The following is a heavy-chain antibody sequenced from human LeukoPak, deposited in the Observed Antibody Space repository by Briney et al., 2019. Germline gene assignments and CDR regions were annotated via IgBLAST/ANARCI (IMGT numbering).Heavy chain of an antibody. CDR2: IRYDGFNE. Sequence: GGSLRLSCAASGFTFSAYAMHWVRQAPGKGLDWVAFIRYDGFNEYYADSVKGRFTISRDNSKNTVYLEMNSLRAEDTAVYYCAKNLGHYDSSGFLFDYWGQGALVTVSS. D-gene: IGHD3-22*01. J-gene: IGHJ4*02. CDR3: AKNLGHYDSSGFLFDY. V-gene: IGHV3-30*02. CDR1: GFTFSAYA.